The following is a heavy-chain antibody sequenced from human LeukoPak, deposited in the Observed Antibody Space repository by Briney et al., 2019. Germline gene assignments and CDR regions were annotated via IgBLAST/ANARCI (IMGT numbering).Heavy chain of an antibody. V-gene: IGHV3-9*01. CDR3: AKDQVQWLVGWFDP. D-gene: IGHD6-19*01. Sequence: GRSLRLSCAASGFTLDDYAMHWVRHAPGKGLEWVSGISWNSGSIGYADSVKGRFTISRDNAKNSLYLQMNSLRAEDTALYYCAKDQVQWLVGWFDPWGQGTLVTVSS. CDR2: ISWNSGSI. J-gene: IGHJ5*02. CDR1: GFTLDDYA.